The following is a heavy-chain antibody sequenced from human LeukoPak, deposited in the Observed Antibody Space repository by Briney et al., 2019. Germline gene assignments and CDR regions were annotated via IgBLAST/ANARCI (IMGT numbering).Heavy chain of an antibody. Sequence: GGSLRLSCAACGFTFSGSAMQWVRQASGKGLEWVGRIRSKANSYATAYAASVKGRFTISRDDSKNTAYLQMNSLKTEDTAVYYCTFLLPPLGPWGQGTLVTVSS. V-gene: IGHV3-73*01. D-gene: IGHD3-16*01. CDR1: GFTFSGSA. J-gene: IGHJ5*02. CDR2: IRSKANSYAT. CDR3: TFLLPPLGP.